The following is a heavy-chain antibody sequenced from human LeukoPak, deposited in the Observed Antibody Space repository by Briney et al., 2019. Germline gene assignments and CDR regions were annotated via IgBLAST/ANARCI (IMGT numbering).Heavy chain of an antibody. CDR3: ARDPRKLGILHAFDI. D-gene: IGHD7-27*01. J-gene: IGHJ3*02. CDR1: GYTFTSYG. CDR2: ISAYNGNT. Sequence: ASVKVSCKASGYTFTSYGISWVRQAPGQGLEWMGWISAYNGNTNYAQKLQGRVTMTTDTSTSTAYMELRSLRSDDTAVYYCARDPRKLGILHAFDIWGQGTMVTVSS. V-gene: IGHV1-18*01.